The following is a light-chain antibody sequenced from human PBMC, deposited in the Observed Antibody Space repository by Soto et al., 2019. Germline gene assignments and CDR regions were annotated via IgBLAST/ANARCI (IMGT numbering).Light chain of an antibody. V-gene: IGKV1-27*01. Sequence: DIQMTQSPSSLSASVGDRVTIACRASQGINTYLVWYQQKPGRVPKLLIYAASTLQSGVPSRFSGRGFGTDFTLTISSLQPEDVATYYCQKYNGDQWTFGQGTKVDIK. J-gene: IGKJ1*01. CDR2: AAS. CDR3: QKYNGDQWT. CDR1: QGINTY.